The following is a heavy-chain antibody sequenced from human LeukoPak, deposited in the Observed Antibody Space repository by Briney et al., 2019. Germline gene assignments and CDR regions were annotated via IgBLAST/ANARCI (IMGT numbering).Heavy chain of an antibody. CDR3: ARGSPYDYIWGSYRPHFFDY. CDR1: GGSISSGGYY. V-gene: IGHV4-31*03. Sequence: PSETLSLTCTVSGGSISSGGYYWSWIRQHPGKGLEWTGYIYYSGSTYYNPSLKSRVTISVDTSKNQFSLKLSSVTAADTAVYYCARGSPYDYIWGSYRPHFFDYWGQGTLVTVSS. D-gene: IGHD3-16*02. J-gene: IGHJ4*02. CDR2: IYYSGST.